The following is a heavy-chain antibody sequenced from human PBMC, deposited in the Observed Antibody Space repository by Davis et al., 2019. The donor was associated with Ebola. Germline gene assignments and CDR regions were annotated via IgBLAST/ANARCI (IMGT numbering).Heavy chain of an antibody. V-gene: IGHV5-51*01. CDR1: GYSFTSYW. CDR3: AREGTMQNWNDGFFGSTWFDP. D-gene: IGHD1-1*01. CDR2: IYPGDSDT. J-gene: IGHJ5*02. Sequence: PGGSLRLSCKGSGYSFTSYWIGWVRQMPGKGLEWMGIIYPGDSDTRYSPSFQGQVTISADKSISTAYLQWSSLKASDTAMYYCAREGTMQNWNDGFFGSTWFDPWGQGTLVTVSS.